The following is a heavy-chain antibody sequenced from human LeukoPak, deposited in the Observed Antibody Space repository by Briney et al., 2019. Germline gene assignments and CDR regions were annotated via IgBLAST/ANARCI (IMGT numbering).Heavy chain of an antibody. D-gene: IGHD4-17*01. CDR3: ARDLVTVTKGFDI. Sequence: SETLSLTCTVSGGSISSYYWSWIRQPPGKGLEWIGYTHYSGSTNYNPSLKSRVTISVDTSKNQFSLNVSSVTAADTAVYYCARDLVTVTKGFDIWGQGTMVSVSS. V-gene: IGHV4-59*01. CDR1: GGSISSYY. J-gene: IGHJ3*02. CDR2: THYSGST.